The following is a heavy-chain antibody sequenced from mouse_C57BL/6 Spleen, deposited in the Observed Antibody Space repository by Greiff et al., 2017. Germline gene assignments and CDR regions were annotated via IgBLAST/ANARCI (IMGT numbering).Heavy chain of an antibody. CDR1: GYNFTDYE. D-gene: IGHD3-1*01. V-gene: IGHV1-15*01. CDR3: TSSGLPVKGFAY. Sequence: VQLQQSGAELVRPGASVTLSCKASGYNFTDYEMHWVKQTPVHGLEWIGAIDPETGGTGYNQKFKGKAILTAYKSSSTAYMELRSLTSEDSAVYYCTSSGLPVKGFAYWGQGTLVTVSA. J-gene: IGHJ3*01. CDR2: IDPETGGT.